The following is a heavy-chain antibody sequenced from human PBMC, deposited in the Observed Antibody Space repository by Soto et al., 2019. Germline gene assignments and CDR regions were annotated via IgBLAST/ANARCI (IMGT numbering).Heavy chain of an antibody. CDR1: GFTFSSYS. J-gene: IGHJ5*02. CDR3: ARHPERKAQIGWFDP. Sequence: EVQLVESGGGLVQPGGSLRLSCAASGFTFSSYSMNWVRQAPGKGLEWVSYISSSSRTIYYADSVKGRFTISRDNAKNSLYLQMNSLRAEDTAVYYCARHPERKAQIGWFDPWGQGTLVTVSS. V-gene: IGHV3-48*01. CDR2: ISSSSRTI. D-gene: IGHD1-1*01.